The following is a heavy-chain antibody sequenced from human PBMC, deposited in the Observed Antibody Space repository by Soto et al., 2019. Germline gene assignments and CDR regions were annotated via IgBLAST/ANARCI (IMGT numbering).Heavy chain of an antibody. V-gene: IGHV3-21*01. Sequence: EVQLVESGGGLVKPGGSLRLSCAASGFTFSSYSMNWVRQAPGKGLEWVSSISSSSSYIYYADSVKGRFTISRENAKNSLYLQMNSLRAEDTAVYYCARGHDYDLWSGYYTPYYYYYGMDVWGQGTTVTVSS. CDR3: ARGHDYDLWSGYYTPYYYYYGMDV. J-gene: IGHJ6*02. D-gene: IGHD3-3*01. CDR2: ISSSSSYI. CDR1: GFTFSSYS.